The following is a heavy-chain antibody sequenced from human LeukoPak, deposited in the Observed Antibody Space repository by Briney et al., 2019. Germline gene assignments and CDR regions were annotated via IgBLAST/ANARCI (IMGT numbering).Heavy chain of an antibody. CDR2: IYYNGDT. CDR1: GASIRSNSFY. D-gene: IGHD3-16*02. J-gene: IGHJ5*01. CDR3: AVLLYRHYHWFDS. Sequence: SSETLSLTCTVSGASIRSNSFYWGWMRQAPGKGLEWIVTIYYNGDTFYNPSLTVRVTMSVDTSASQFSLTLSSVTAADTAVYYCAVLLYRHYHWFDSWGQGTLVSVSS. V-gene: IGHV4-39*01.